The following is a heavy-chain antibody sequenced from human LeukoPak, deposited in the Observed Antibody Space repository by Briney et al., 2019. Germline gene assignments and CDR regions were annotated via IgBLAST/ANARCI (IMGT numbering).Heavy chain of an antibody. CDR1: GFTFSSYS. J-gene: IGHJ6*02. D-gene: IGHD2-21*02. V-gene: IGHV3-48*02. CDR3: ARDPSGGDYYYYYYGMDV. Sequence: GGSLRLSCAASGFTFSSYSMNWVRQAPGKGLEWVSYISSSSSTIYYADSVKGRFTISRDNAKNSLYLQMSSLRDEDTAVYYCARDPSGGDYYYYYYGMDVWGQGTTVTVSS. CDR2: ISSSSSTI.